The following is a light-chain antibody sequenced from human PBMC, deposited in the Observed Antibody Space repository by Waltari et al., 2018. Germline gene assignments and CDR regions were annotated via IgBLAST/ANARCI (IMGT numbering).Light chain of an antibody. J-gene: IGKJ1*01. V-gene: IGKV3-20*01. CDR2: GAS. Sequence: EIVLTQSPGTLSFSPGERGTLSCRASQSVSRFLAWYQQKPCQAPRLLIYGASTRATGIPERFSGSGSGTDFSLTISRLEPEDFAVYYCQKYDRLPATFGQGTKVEIK. CDR1: QSVSRF. CDR3: QKYDRLPAT.